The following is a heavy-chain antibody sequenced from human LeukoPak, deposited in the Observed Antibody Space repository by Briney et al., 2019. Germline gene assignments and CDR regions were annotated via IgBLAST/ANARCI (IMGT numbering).Heavy chain of an antibody. CDR2: ISYDGSNK. D-gene: IGHD2-2*01. Sequence: PGRSLRLSCAASGFTFSSYAMHWVRQAPGKGLEWVAVISYDGSNKYYADSVKGRFTISRDNSKNTLYLQMNSLRAEDTAVYYCARIVVAPAASPDAFDIWGQGTMVTVSS. V-gene: IGHV3-30*04. CDR1: GFTFSSYA. J-gene: IGHJ3*02. CDR3: ARIVVAPAASPDAFDI.